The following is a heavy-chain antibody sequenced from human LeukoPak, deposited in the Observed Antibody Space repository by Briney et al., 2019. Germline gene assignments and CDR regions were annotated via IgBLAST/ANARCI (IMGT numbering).Heavy chain of an antibody. CDR3: ARAGSGTGWYFDY. D-gene: IGHD6-19*01. Sequence: ASVKVSCKASGYTFINYGITWVRQAPGQGLEWMGWISAYNSAYNGNTHYAQKLQGRVTMTTDTSTNTGYMELRSLRFDDTAFYYCARAGSGTGWYFDYWGQGTLVTVSS. CDR1: GYTFINYG. V-gene: IGHV1-18*01. CDR2: ISAYNSAYNGNT. J-gene: IGHJ4*02.